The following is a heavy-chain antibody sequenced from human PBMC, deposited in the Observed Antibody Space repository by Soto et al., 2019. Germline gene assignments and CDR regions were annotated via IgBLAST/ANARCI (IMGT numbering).Heavy chain of an antibody. Sequence: PVESLKISCQCSGYTFSNFWIGWVRQLPGKGLEWMGIIYPGDHETRYSPSFHGKVTISADKSINTAYLQWNSLEASDTAFYFCTRSTRSSPYFEYWGQRALFTVSS. J-gene: IGHJ4*02. V-gene: IGHV5-51*01. CDR2: IYPGDHET. CDR3: TRSTRSSPYFEY. D-gene: IGHD6-13*01. CDR1: GYTFSNFW.